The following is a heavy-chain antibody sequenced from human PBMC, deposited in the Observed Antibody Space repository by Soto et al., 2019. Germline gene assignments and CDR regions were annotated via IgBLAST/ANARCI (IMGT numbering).Heavy chain of an antibody. V-gene: IGHV3-33*01. CDR2: IWYDGSNK. CDR1: GFTFSSYG. D-gene: IGHD2-2*01. Sequence: QVQLVESGGGVVQPGRSLRLSCAASGFTFSSYGMHWVRQAPGKGLEWMAVIWYDGSNKYYADSVKGRFTISRDNSKNTLYLQMNSLRAEDTAVYYCARSRGSSTSYNWFDPWGQGTLVTVSS. J-gene: IGHJ5*02. CDR3: ARSRGSSTSYNWFDP.